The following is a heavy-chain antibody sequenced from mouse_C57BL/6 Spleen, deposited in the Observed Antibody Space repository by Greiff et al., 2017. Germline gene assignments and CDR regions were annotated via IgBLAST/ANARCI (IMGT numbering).Heavy chain of an antibody. CDR2: IWRGGST. J-gene: IGHJ2*01. CDR1: GFSLTSYG. Sequence: VQVVESGPGLVQPSQSLSITCTVSGFSLTSYGVHWVRQSPGKGLEWLGVIWRGGSTDYNAAFMSRLSITKDNSKSQVFFKMNSLQADDTAIYYCAKISDEGYYFDYWGQGTTLTVSS. CDR3: AKISDEGYYFDY. V-gene: IGHV2-5*01.